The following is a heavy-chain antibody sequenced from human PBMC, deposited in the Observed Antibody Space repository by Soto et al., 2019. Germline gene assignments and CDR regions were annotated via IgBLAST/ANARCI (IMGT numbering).Heavy chain of an antibody. CDR2: IYYSGST. CDR3: AKGGFQFDY. V-gene: IGHV4-59*01. CDR1: GGSISSYY. J-gene: IGHJ4*02. D-gene: IGHD2-15*01. Sequence: LETLSLTCTVSGGSISSYYWSWIRQPPGKGLEWIGYIYYSGSTNYNPSLKSRVTISVDTSKNQFSLKLSSVTAADTAVYYCAKGGFQFDYWGQGTLVTVSS.